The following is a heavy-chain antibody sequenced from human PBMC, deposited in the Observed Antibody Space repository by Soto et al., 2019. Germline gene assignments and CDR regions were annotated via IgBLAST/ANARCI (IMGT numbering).Heavy chain of an antibody. J-gene: IGHJ5*02. Sequence: ASVKVSCKASGYTFTSYGISWVRQAPGQGLEWMGWISAYNGNTNYAQKLQGRVTMTTDTSTSTAYMELRSLRSDDTAVYSCARDLRTSSPAEDWFDPWGQGTLVTVSS. CDR3: ARDLRTSSPAEDWFDP. CDR1: GYTFTSYG. CDR2: ISAYNGNT. V-gene: IGHV1-18*01. D-gene: IGHD2-2*01.